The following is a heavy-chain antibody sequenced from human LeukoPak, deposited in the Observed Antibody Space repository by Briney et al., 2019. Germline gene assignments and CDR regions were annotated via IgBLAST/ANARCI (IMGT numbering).Heavy chain of an antibody. CDR1: GGSISSYY. CDR3: ARQNLGPSSWYRRTNWFDP. Sequence: SETLSLTCTVFGGSISSYYWSWIRQPPGKGLEWIGYIYYSGSTNYNPSLKSRVTISVDTSKNQFSLKLSSVTAADTAVYYCARQNLGPSSWYRRTNWFDPWGQGTLVTVSS. D-gene: IGHD6-13*01. V-gene: IGHV4-59*08. J-gene: IGHJ5*02. CDR2: IYYSGST.